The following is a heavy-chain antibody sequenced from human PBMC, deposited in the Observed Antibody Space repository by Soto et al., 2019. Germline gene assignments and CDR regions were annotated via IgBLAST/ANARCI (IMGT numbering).Heavy chain of an antibody. V-gene: IGHV3-33*01. CDR1: GFTFSSYG. D-gene: IGHD3-22*01. CDR2: IWYDGSNK. J-gene: IGHJ4*02. Sequence: QVQLVESGGGVVQPGRSLRLSCAASGFTFSSYGMHWVRQAPGKGLEWVAVIWYDGSNKYYADSVKGRFTISRDNSKNTLYLQMNSLRAEDTAVYYCARPSESGELVNTYFDYWGQGTLVTVSS. CDR3: ARPSESGELVNTYFDY.